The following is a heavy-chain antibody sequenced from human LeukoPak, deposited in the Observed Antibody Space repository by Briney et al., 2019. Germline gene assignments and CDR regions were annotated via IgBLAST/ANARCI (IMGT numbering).Heavy chain of an antibody. D-gene: IGHD3-22*01. CDR3: VRDWGYDSSGYWQKYFDT. V-gene: IGHV3-74*01. J-gene: IGHJ4*02. Sequence: LPGGSLRLSCATSGFTFTTFWMHWVRQAPGKGLVWVSRINHDGSSTNYADSVKGRSTISRDNAKNTVYLQMNSLRAEDTAVYYCVRDWGYDSSGYWQKYFDTWGQGTLVTVSS. CDR1: GFTFTTFW. CDR2: INHDGSST.